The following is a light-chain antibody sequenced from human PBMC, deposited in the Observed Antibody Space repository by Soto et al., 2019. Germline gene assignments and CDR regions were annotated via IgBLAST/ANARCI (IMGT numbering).Light chain of an antibody. CDR1: SSNIGSNY. V-gene: IGLV1-47*01. Sequence: QSVLTQPPSASGTPGQRVTISCSGSSSNIGSNYVYWYQQLPGTAPKLLIYRNNQRPSGVPDRFSGSKSGTSASLAISGLRSEDEADYDCAATEICMLGAYVVRTGTKVTDL. J-gene: IGLJ1*01. CDR3: AATEICMLGAYV. CDR2: RNN.